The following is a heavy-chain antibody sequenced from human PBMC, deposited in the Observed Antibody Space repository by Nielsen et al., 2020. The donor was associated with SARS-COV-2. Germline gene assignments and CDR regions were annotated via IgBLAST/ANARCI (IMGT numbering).Heavy chain of an antibody. CDR2: ISWNSGSI. Sequence: SLKISCAASGFTFDDYAMHWVRQAPGKGLEWVSGISWNSGSIGYADSVKGRFTISRDNAKNSLYLQMNSLRAEDTALYYCAKDFTAGGDSWGQGTLVTVSS. V-gene: IGHV3-9*01. J-gene: IGHJ4*02. CDR1: GFTFDDYA. D-gene: IGHD2-8*02. CDR3: AKDFTAGGDS.